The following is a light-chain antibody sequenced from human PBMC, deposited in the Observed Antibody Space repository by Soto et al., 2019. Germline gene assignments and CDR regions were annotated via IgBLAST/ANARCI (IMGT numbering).Light chain of an antibody. CDR2: KAS. CDR1: QTINSW. J-gene: IGKJ1*01. CDR3: QQHNSSPWT. Sequence: DVQMTQSPSTLSASVGDRVTITCRASQTINSWLAWYQEKPGKAPKLLIYKASRVESGVPSRFSGSGSGTEFTLTITSLQPDDFATYYCQQHNSSPWTFGQGTKVEIK. V-gene: IGKV1-5*03.